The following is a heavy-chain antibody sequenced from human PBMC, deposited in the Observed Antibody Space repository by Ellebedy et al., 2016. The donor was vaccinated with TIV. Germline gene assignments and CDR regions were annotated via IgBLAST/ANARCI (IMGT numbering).Heavy chain of an antibody. CDR1: GYTFTSYD. Sequence: ASVKVSXXASGYTFTSYDINWVRQATGQGLEWMGWMNPNSGNTGYAQKFQGRVTMTRNTSISTAYMELSSLRSEDTAVYYCARLVYCSSTSCYPRDYWGQGTLATVSS. CDR2: MNPNSGNT. V-gene: IGHV1-8*01. D-gene: IGHD2-2*01. CDR3: ARLVYCSSTSCYPRDY. J-gene: IGHJ4*02.